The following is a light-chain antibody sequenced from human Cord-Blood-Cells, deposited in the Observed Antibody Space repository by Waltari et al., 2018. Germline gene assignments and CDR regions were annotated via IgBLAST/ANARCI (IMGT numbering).Light chain of an antibody. CDR3: SSYTSSSTPVV. Sequence: QSALTQPASVSGSPGQSITISCTGTSSDVGGYNYVSWYQQHPGKAPKLMIYYVSNLPSGVSNRFSGSKSGNTASLTISGLQAEDEADYYCSSYTSSSTPVVVGGGTKLTVL. J-gene: IGLJ2*01. V-gene: IGLV2-14*01. CDR2: YVS. CDR1: SSDVGGYNY.